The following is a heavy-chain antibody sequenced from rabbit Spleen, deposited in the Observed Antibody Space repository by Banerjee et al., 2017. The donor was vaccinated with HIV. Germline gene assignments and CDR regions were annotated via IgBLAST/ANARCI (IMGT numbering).Heavy chain of an antibody. CDR2: IYTGSSGTT. J-gene: IGHJ3*01. Sequence: QEQLVESGGGLVKPGASLTLTCTASGFSFSSSYDMCWVRQAPGKGLEWIACIYTGSSGTTYYASWAKGRFTISKTSSTTVTLKMTSLTAADTATYFCARDLYGGSGYHDLSLWGQGTLVTVS. D-gene: IGHD8-1*01. CDR3: ARDLYGGSGYHDLSL. CDR1: GFSFSSSYD. V-gene: IGHV1S45*01.